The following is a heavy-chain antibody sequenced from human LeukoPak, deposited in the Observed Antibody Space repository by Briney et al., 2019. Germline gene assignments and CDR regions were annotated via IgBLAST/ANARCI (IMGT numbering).Heavy chain of an antibody. J-gene: IGHJ3*01. CDR3: ARAFDYGGNSFFHAFDV. CDR1: GGSISSYY. Sequence: SETLSLTCTVSGGSISSYYWSWIRQPAGKGLEWIGRIYTSGSTNYNPSLKSRVTMSVDTSKNQFSLKLSSVTAADTAVYYCARAFDYGGNSFFHAFDVWGQGTMVTVSS. V-gene: IGHV4-4*07. D-gene: IGHD4-23*01. CDR2: IYTSGST.